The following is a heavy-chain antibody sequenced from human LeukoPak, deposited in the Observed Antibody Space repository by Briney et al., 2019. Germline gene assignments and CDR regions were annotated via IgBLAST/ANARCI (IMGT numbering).Heavy chain of an antibody. CDR3: AVNLTRHTFDI. J-gene: IGHJ3*02. D-gene: IGHD1-1*01. Sequence: SETLSLTCTVSGGSISTYYWSWIRQSPGKGLEWIGSIYYSGSTNYNPSLKSRVTISVDTSKNQFSLKLSSVTAADTAVYYCAVNLTRHTFDIWGQGTMVTVSS. CDR1: GGSISTYY. V-gene: IGHV4-59*08. CDR2: IYYSGST.